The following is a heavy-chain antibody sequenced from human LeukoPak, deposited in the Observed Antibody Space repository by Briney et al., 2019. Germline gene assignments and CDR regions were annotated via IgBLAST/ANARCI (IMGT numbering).Heavy chain of an antibody. CDR2: ISSNGNSI. CDR1: GFTFSTYS. V-gene: IGHV3-21*04. CDR3: ARSGSHDY. Sequence: GGSLTLSCAASGFTFSTYSMNWVRQAPGKGLEWVSSISSNGNSIFYADSVKGRFTISRDNAKNSLYLQMNSLSADDTAVYYCARSGSHDYWGQGTLVTVSS. J-gene: IGHJ4*02. D-gene: IGHD1-26*01.